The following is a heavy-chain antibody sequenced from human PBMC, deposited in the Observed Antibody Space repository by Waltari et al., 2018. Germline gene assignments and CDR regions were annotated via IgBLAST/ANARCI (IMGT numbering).Heavy chain of an antibody. V-gene: IGHV4-38-2*01. Sequence: QVQLQESGPGLVKPSETLSLTCAVSGYSISSGYYWGWIRQPPGKGLEWIGSIYHSGSTYYNPSLKSRVTISVDTSKNQFSLKLSSVTAADTAVYYCAISGGELPRFDYWGQGTLVTVSS. J-gene: IGHJ4*02. CDR2: IYHSGST. CDR3: AISGGELPRFDY. D-gene: IGHD1-26*01. CDR1: GYSISSGYY.